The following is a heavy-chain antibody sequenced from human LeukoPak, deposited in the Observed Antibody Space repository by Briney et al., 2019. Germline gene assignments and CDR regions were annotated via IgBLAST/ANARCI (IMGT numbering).Heavy chain of an antibody. CDR2: ISYDGSNK. D-gene: IGHD2-15*01. CDR1: GFTLSSYG. J-gene: IGHJ4*02. V-gene: IGHV3-30*18. Sequence: GGSLRLSCAASGFTLSSYGMHWVRQAPGKGLEWVAVISYDGSNKYYADSVKGRFTISRDNSKNTLYLQMNSLRAEDTAVYYCAKEVSVVGGFDYWGQGTLVTVSS. CDR3: AKEVSVVGGFDY.